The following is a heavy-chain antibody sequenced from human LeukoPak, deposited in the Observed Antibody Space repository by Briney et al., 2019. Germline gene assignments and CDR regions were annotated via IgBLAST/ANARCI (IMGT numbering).Heavy chain of an antibody. CDR3: AREGSGRDRDY. CDR2: ISASCGNT. J-gene: IGHJ4*02. CDR1: GFTFSSSE. V-gene: IGHV3-48*03. D-gene: IGHD2-15*01. Sequence: GGSLRLSCAASGFTFSSSEMNWVRQAPGKGLEWVSYISASCGNTYYADSVKGRFIISRDKDKNSLYVQMGSLRAEDTAVYYCAREGSGRDRDYWGQGTLVSVSS.